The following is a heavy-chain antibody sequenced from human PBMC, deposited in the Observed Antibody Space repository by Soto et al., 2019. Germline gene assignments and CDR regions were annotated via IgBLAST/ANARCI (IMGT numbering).Heavy chain of an antibody. D-gene: IGHD3-10*01. CDR3: ARDISFGAYDL. CDR1: GFILGRHG. V-gene: IGHV3-33*02. CDR2: IWYDGTRE. Sequence: SLRLSCTASGFILGRHGMLWARQAPGKGLEWVALIWYDGTRESYADSARGRFTISRDNFANTLYLQMNSLRAEDTAVYYCARDISFGAYDLWGQGTLVTVSS. J-gene: IGHJ5*02.